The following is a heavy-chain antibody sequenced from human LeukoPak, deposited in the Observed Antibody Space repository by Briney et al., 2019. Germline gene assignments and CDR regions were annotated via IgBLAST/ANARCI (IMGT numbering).Heavy chain of an antibody. V-gene: IGHV3-30*02. CDR1: GFTFSSYG. Sequence: GGSLRLSCAASGFTFSSYGMHWARQAPGKGLEWVAFIRYDGSNKYYADSVKGRFTISRDNSKNTLYLQMNSLRAEDTAVYYCAKGLGYCSGGSCYGDYWGQGTLVTVSS. CDR2: IRYDGSNK. J-gene: IGHJ4*02. CDR3: AKGLGYCSGGSCYGDY. D-gene: IGHD2-15*01.